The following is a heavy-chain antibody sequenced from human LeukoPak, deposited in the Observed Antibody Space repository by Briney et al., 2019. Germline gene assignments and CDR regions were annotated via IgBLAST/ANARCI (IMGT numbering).Heavy chain of an antibody. V-gene: IGHV4-39*01. Sequence: PSETLSLTCTVSGGSISSSSYYWGWIRQPPGKGLEWIGSIYYSGSTYYNPSLKSRVTISVDTSKNQFSLKLSSVTAADTAVYYCASGGGTYYDILTGYYPYYWGQGTLVTVSS. J-gene: IGHJ4*02. CDR2: IYYSGST. CDR3: ASGGGTYYDILTGYYPYY. CDR1: GGSISSSSYY. D-gene: IGHD3-9*01.